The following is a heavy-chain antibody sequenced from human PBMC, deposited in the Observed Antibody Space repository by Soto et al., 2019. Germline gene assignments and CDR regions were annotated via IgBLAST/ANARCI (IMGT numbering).Heavy chain of an antibody. CDR2: ISSSSSYI. Sequence: GGSLRLSCAASGFTFSSYSMNWVRQAPGKGPEWVSSISSSSSYIYYADSVKGRFTISRDNAKNSLYLQMNSLRAEDTAVYYCARERSAHRFDPWGQGTLVTVSS. CDR1: GFTFSSYS. J-gene: IGHJ5*02. D-gene: IGHD4-17*01. CDR3: ARERSAHRFDP. V-gene: IGHV3-21*01.